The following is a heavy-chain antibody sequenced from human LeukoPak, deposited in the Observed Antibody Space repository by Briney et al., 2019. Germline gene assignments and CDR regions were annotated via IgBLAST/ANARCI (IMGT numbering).Heavy chain of an antibody. CDR2: IYTSGGN. D-gene: IGHD1-26*01. J-gene: IGHJ6*02. V-gene: IGHV4-4*07. CDR3: ARDPLTLRRVGATKRYYSDGMDV. CDR1: GGSICSYY. Sequence: SETLSLTCTVSGGSICSYYWSWLPQRAGKGLEWIGRIYTSGGNNSNTSLKSRVTMSVDTSKNKFSLKISSVTAADTAVYYCARDPLTLRRVGATKRYYSDGMDVWGQGTTVTVSS.